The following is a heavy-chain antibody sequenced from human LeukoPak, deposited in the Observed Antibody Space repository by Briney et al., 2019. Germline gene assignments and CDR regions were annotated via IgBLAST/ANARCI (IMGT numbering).Heavy chain of an antibody. CDR1: GFSISSGYY. D-gene: IGHD4-17*01. CDR3: ARDYYGDSRDY. CDR2: VYQSGTT. Sequence: PSETLSLTCTVSGFSISSGYYWGWIRQPPGQGLEWIGTVYQSGTTYYSPSLKSRVTISLYTSKNQFFLTLSSVTAADTAVYYCARDYYGDSRDYWGQGFLVTVPS. V-gene: IGHV4-38-2*02. J-gene: IGHJ4*02.